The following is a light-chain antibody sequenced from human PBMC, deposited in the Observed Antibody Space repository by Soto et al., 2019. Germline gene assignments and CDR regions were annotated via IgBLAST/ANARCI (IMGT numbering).Light chain of an antibody. CDR1: QTVGSSY. J-gene: IGKJ2*01. Sequence: ETVLTQSPGTLSLSPGERATLSCWASQTVGSSYIAWYQQKPGQGPRLLIYAASRRATGIPDRFSGSGSGREYTLTSSRVEPEDLAVYYCQQTASSPYTFGQGSKLEIK. V-gene: IGKV3-20*01. CDR3: QQTASSPYT. CDR2: AAS.